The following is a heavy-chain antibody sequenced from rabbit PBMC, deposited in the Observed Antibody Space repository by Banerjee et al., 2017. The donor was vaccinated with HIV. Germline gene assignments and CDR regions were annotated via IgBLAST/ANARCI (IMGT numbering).Heavy chain of an antibody. CDR3: ASNTYAFAGYGYLNL. V-gene: IGHV1S45*01. CDR2: MDTGNT. D-gene: IGHD6-1*01. Sequence: QEQLVESGGGLVQPGGSLKLSCKASGFDVSSYYMSWVRQAPGKGLELIACMDTGNTYYASWAKGRFTISKTSSTTMTLQMTSLTAADTATYFCASNTYAFAGYGYLNLWGQGTLVTVS. J-gene: IGHJ4*01. CDR1: GFDVSSYYM.